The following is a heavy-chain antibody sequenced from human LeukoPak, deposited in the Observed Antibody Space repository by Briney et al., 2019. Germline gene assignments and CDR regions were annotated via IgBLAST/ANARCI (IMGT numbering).Heavy chain of an antibody. CDR3: ARDHSENYLEY. CDR2: IKRDGSEQ. Sequence: GGSLRLSCTASGFTFSNYWMSWVRKAPGKGLEWVANIKRDGSEQWYVDSVKGRFIISRDNAKNSVYLQMSSLRADDTAIYYCARDHSENYLEYWGQGTLVTVSS. J-gene: IGHJ4*02. V-gene: IGHV3-7*01. CDR1: GFTFSNYW. D-gene: IGHD6-13*01.